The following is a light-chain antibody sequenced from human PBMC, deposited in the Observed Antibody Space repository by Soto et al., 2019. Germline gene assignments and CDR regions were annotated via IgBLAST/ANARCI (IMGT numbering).Light chain of an antibody. J-gene: IGLJ1*01. CDR2: RNN. CDR3: AAWDDSLSGYV. CDR1: SSNIGSNY. V-gene: IGLV1-47*01. Sequence: QSVLTQPPSASGTPGQRVTISCSGSSSNIGSNYAYWYQQLPGTAPSLLIYRNNQRPSGVRDRFSGSKSGTSASLAISGLRSEDEADYYCAAWDDSLSGYVFGTGTKVTVL.